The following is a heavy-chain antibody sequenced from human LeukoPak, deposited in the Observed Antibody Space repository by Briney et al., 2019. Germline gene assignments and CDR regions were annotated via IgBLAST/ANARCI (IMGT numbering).Heavy chain of an antibody. J-gene: IGHJ6*03. D-gene: IGHD1-7*01. Sequence: SVKASCKASGGTFSSYAISWVRQAPGQGLEWMGRIIPIFGTANYAQKFQGRVTITTDESTSTAYMELSSLRSEDTAVYYCAREGTGTTPHPYYYHYMDVWGKGTTVTVSS. CDR1: GGTFSSYA. CDR2: IIPIFGTA. V-gene: IGHV1-69*05. CDR3: AREGTGTTPHPYYYHYMDV.